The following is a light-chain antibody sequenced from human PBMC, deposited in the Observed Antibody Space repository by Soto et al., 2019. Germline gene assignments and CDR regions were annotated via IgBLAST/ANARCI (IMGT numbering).Light chain of an antibody. CDR3: QQYGSSLIT. Sequence: PGESATLSCRASQTVSITYLTWYQQKPGQAPRLLILGASSRATGIPDRFSGSGSGTDFTLTISRVEPEDFAVYYCQQYGSSLITFGQGTRLEI. V-gene: IGKV3-20*01. CDR1: QTVSITY. CDR2: GAS. J-gene: IGKJ5*01.